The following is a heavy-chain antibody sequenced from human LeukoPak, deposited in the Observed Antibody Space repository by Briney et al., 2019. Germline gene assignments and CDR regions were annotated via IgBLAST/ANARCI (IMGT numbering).Heavy chain of an antibody. CDR2: ISAYNGNT. CDR3: ARWTKRNIMTTVKEGTTLPRDNWFDP. Sequence: ASVKVSCKASGYTFTSYGISWVRQAPGQGLEWMGWISAYNGNTNYAQKLQGRVTMTTDTSTSTAYMELRSLRSDDTAVYYCARWTKRNIMTTVKEGTTLPRDNWFDPWGQGTLVTVSS. V-gene: IGHV1-18*01. J-gene: IGHJ5*02. D-gene: IGHD4-11*01. CDR1: GYTFTSYG.